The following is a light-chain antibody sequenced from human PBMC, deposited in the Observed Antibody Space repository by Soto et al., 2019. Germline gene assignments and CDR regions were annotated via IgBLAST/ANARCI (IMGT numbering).Light chain of an antibody. CDR3: QQYGSSPPRT. J-gene: IGKJ1*01. CDR1: QSVSSTY. Sequence: EIELTQSPGTLSLSPGERATLSCRASQSVSSTYLAWYQQKPGQAPRLLIYGASSRATGIPDRFSGSGSGTDFTLTISRLEPEDSAVYYCQQYGSSPPRTFGQGTKVEIK. CDR2: GAS. V-gene: IGKV3-20*01.